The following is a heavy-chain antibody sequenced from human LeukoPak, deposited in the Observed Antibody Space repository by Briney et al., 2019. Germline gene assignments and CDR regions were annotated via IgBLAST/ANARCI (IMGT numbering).Heavy chain of an antibody. Sequence: GGSLRLSCAAPGFTVSSNYMSWVRQAPGKGLEWVSVIYSGGSTYYADSVKGRFTISRDNSKNTLYLQMNSLRAEDTAVYYCARELRYFDWAYFDYWGQGTLVTVSS. CDR1: GFTVSSNY. J-gene: IGHJ4*02. CDR2: IYSGGST. V-gene: IGHV3-53*01. D-gene: IGHD3-9*01. CDR3: ARELRYFDWAYFDY.